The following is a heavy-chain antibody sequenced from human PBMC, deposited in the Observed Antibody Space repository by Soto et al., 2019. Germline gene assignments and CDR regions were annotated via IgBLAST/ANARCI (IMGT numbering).Heavy chain of an antibody. CDR1: GGSISSGGYY. CDR3: ARGYYDSSGYRYGMDV. CDR2: IYYSGST. J-gene: IGHJ6*02. V-gene: IGHV4-31*03. D-gene: IGHD3-22*01. Sequence: NPSETLSLTCTVSGGSISSGGYYWSWIRQHPGKGLEWIGYIYYSGSTYYNPSLKSRVTISVDTSKNQFSLKLSSVTAADTAVYYCARGYYDSSGYRYGMDVWGQGTTVTVSS.